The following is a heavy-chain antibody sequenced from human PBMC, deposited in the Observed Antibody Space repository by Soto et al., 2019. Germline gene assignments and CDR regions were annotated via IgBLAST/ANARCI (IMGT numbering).Heavy chain of an antibody. V-gene: IGHV1-18*01. CDR3: AREGPRPYYYYGMDV. CDR2: ISGYHGKT. Sequence: QVQLVQSGAEVKKPGASVKVSCKSSDYTFSMSEISWVRQTPGQGLEWMGWISGYHGKTNYEQKFQDRVTMTTDTSTNMAYMELRSLRSDDTAVYYCAREGPRPYYYYGMDVWGQGTTVTVSS. J-gene: IGHJ6*02. CDR1: DYTFSMSE.